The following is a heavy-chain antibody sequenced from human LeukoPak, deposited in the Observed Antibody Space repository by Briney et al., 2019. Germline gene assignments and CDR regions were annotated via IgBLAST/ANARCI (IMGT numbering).Heavy chain of an antibody. J-gene: IGHJ1*01. D-gene: IGHD4-17*01. CDR1: GFTLSNFG. CDR2: ISDSGRST. CDR3: ATATSLDYGDYFFHH. V-gene: IGHV3-23*01. Sequence: GGSLRLSCAASGFTLSNFGMSWVRQAPGKGLEWVSAISDSGRSTYYADSVKGRFTISRDNAKNSLYLQMNSLRVEDTAVYYCATATSLDYGDYFFHHWGQGTLVTVSS.